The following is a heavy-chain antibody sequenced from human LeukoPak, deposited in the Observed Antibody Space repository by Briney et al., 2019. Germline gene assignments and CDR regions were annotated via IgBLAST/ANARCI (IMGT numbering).Heavy chain of an antibody. CDR1: GGSISSYY. J-gene: IGHJ5*02. CDR3: AGGYSGYDDNWFDP. Sequence: SETLSLTCTVSGGSISSYYWSWIRQPPGKGLEWIGYIYYSGSTSYNPSPKSRVTISVDTSKNQFSLKLSSVTAADTAVYYCAGGYSGYDDNWFDPWGQGTLVTVSS. CDR2: IYYSGST. D-gene: IGHD5-12*01. V-gene: IGHV4-59*01.